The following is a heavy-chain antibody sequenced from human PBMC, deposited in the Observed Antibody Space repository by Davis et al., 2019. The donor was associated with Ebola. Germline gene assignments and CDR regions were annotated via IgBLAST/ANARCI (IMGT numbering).Heavy chain of an antibody. V-gene: IGHV4-31*03. CDR3: ATGAVAGTVWYFDL. CDR1: GGSISSGGYY. CDR2: IYYSGST. J-gene: IGHJ2*01. Sequence: SEILSLTCTVSGGSISSGGYYWSWIRQHPGKGLEWIGYIYYSGSTYYNPSLKSRVTISVDTSKNQFSLKLSSVTAADTAVYYCATGAVAGTVWYFDLWGRGTLVTVSS. D-gene: IGHD6-19*01.